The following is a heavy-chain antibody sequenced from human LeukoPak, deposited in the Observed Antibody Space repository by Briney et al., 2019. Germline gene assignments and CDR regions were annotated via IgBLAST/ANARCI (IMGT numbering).Heavy chain of an antibody. CDR3: ARETLWFGELLYSYYYMDV. V-gene: IGHV4-59*12. Sequence: SETLSLTCTVSGGSISSYYWSWIRQPPGKGLEWIGYIHYSGSTNYNPSLKSRVTISVDTSKNQFSLKLSSVTAADTAVYYCARETLWFGELLYSYYYMDVWGKGTTVTISS. J-gene: IGHJ6*03. D-gene: IGHD3-10*01. CDR2: IHYSGST. CDR1: GGSISSYY.